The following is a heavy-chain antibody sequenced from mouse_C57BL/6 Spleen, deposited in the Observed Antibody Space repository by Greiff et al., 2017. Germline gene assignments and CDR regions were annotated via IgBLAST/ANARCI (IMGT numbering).Heavy chain of an antibody. V-gene: IGHV1-80*01. J-gene: IGHJ2*01. Sequence: VQLVESGAELVKPGASVKISCKASGYAFSSYWMNWVKQRPGKGLEWIGQIYPGDGDTNYNGKFKGKATLTADKSSSTAYMQLSSLTSEDSAVYFCARWALYYFDYWGQGTTLTVSS. CDR1: GYAFSSYW. CDR3: ARWALYYFDY. CDR2: IYPGDGDT.